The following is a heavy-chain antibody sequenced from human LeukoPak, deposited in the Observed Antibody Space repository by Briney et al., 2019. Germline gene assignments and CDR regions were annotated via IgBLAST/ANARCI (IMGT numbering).Heavy chain of an antibody. Sequence: ASVKVSRKASGYTFTSYDINWVRQATGQGLEWMGWMNPNSGNTGYAQKFQGRVTMTRNTSISTAYMELSSLRSEDTAVYYCARGRSTYYDYAWGSYRNYGMDVWGQGTTVTVSS. CDR2: MNPNSGNT. V-gene: IGHV1-8*01. D-gene: IGHD3-16*02. CDR3: ARGRSTYYDYAWGSYRNYGMDV. CDR1: GYTFTSYD. J-gene: IGHJ6*02.